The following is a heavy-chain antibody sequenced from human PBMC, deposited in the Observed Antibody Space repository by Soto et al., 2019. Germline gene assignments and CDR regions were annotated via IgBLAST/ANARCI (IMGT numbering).Heavy chain of an antibody. CDR2: ISAYNGNT. CDR1: GYTFTSYG. J-gene: IGHJ4*02. Sequence: ASVKVSCKASGYTFTSYGISWVRQAPGQGLEWMGWISAYNGNTNYAQKLQGRVTMTTDTSTSTAYMELRSLRSDDTAVYYCAREETTAAGTTIFDYWGQGTLVTVSS. CDR3: AREETTAAGTTIFDY. V-gene: IGHV1-18*01. D-gene: IGHD6-13*01.